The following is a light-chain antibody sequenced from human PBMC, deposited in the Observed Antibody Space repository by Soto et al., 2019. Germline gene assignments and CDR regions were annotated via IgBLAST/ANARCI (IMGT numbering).Light chain of an antibody. CDR2: IAS. CDR1: QGIRNY. CDR3: QQVNNYPIT. Sequence: HLTQSPAFLSASVGDRVTITCRASQGIRNYLAWYQQKKGRAPNLLIYIASSLQTGVPSRFTGSQYGTEFNLTIASLQTEDFATYYCQQVNNYPITFGQGTRLEIK. V-gene: IGKV1-9*01. J-gene: IGKJ5*01.